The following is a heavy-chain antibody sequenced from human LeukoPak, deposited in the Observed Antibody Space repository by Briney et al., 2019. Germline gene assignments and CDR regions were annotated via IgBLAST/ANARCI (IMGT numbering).Heavy chain of an antibody. D-gene: IGHD6-13*01. J-gene: IGHJ4*02. V-gene: IGHV3-11*01. Sequence: GGSLRLSCTASGFTFSDYYMTWIRQSPGEGLEWVAHMSTTGTTIYYIDSVKGRFTISRDNAKNSLYLQMNSLRAEDTAMYYCARVTAAGPYDFWGQRTPVTVSS. CDR1: GFTFSDYY. CDR3: ARVTAAGPYDF. CDR2: MSTTGTTI.